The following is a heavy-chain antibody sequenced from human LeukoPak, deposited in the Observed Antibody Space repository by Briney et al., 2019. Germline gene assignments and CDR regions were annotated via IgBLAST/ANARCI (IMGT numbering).Heavy chain of an antibody. J-gene: IGHJ4*02. Sequence: GASVKVSCKASGYTFTSYYMHWVRQAPGQGLEWMGLINPSGGSTSYAQKFQGRVTMTRDTSTSTVYMELSSLRSEDTAVYYCARGGAHDFWSGYYIRDKYYFDYWGQGTLVTVSS. CDR3: ARGGAHDFWSGYYIRDKYYFDY. CDR1: GYTFTSYY. CDR2: INPSGGST. D-gene: IGHD3-3*01. V-gene: IGHV1-46*01.